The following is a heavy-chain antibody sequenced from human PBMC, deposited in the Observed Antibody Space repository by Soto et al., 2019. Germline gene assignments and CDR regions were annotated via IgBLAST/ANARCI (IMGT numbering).Heavy chain of an antibody. CDR2: ISYDGINT. CDR3: ARVTPGNNLYYFSGLDV. V-gene: IGHV3-30-3*01. J-gene: IGHJ6*02. CDR1: GFSFGTYG. Sequence: GGSLRLSCVASGFSFGTYGVHWVRQAPGKGLQWVALISYDGINTYYADSVKGRFTISRDNSKNTLYLQMNSLRPEDTGVYYCARVTPGNNLYYFSGLDVWGQGTSVTVSS. D-gene: IGHD1-1*01.